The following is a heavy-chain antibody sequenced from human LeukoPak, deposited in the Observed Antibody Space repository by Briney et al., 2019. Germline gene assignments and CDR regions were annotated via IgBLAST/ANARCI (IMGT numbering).Heavy chain of an antibody. CDR2: INNFGGST. J-gene: IGHJ4*02. Sequence: GGSLRLSCAASGFTFSSYSMGWVRQAPGKGLEWVSVINNFGGSTFYADSVKGRFTISRDNSKSTLYLQMNSLRAEDTAVYYCARYWNDRYFDYWGQGTLVTVSS. V-gene: IGHV3-23*01. D-gene: IGHD1-1*01. CDR3: ARYWNDRYFDY. CDR1: GFTFSSYS.